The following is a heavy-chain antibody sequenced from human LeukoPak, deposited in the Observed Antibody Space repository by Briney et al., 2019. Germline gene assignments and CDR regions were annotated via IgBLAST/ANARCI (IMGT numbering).Heavy chain of an antibody. J-gene: IGHJ5*02. CDR2: FHFSGGA. V-gene: IGHV4-4*07. D-gene: IGHD6-6*01. Sequence: PSETLSLTCNVSGGSIRNYWWAWIRQPAGKGPEWLGRFHFSGGASYSPSLESRVTMSTDTSKNQLSLILTSVTAADTAVYYCAREATVVPNCFDPWGQGALVTVSS. CDR1: GGSIRNYW. CDR3: AREATVVPNCFDP.